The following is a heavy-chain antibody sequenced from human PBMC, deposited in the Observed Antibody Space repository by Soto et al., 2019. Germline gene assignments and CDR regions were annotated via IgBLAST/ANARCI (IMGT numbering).Heavy chain of an antibody. D-gene: IGHD2-21*02. CDR3: ARGGHVVVVTAALDF. CDR1: GDTFTDYY. Sequence: QVQLVQSGAEVKKPGASVKVSCKASGDTFTDYYIHWVRQAPGQGLEWMGTVNPSGGHTTYAQHFLGRTTXPXXXSXXTLYMELTSLTSEDTAVYYCARGGHVVVVTAALDFWGQGTLVTVSS. J-gene: IGHJ4*02. V-gene: IGHV1-46*01. CDR2: VNPSGGHT.